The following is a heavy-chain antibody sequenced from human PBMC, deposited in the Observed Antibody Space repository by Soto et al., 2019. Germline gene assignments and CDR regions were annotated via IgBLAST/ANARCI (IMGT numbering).Heavy chain of an antibody. CDR2: ILYSEKN. Sequence: PSETLSLTCSVSGASITSGGSYWTWIRQHPGKGLEWIGNILYSEKNYYNPSLKSRVTISLDTSKNQYSLKVNSVTAAHTAVYYCVRDRGILLRMDVCGQVTTFTVSS. V-gene: IGHV4-31*03. J-gene: IGHJ6*02. D-gene: IGHD3-22*01. CDR3: VRDRGILLRMDV. CDR1: GASITSGGSY.